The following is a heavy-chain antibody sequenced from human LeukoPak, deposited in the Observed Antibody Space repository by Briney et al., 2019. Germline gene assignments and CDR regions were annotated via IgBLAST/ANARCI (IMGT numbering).Heavy chain of an antibody. CDR1: GYTFNNYD. V-gene: IGHV1-8*01. CDR2: MNPNSGNT. CDR3: ARDRARRIAARALDY. J-gene: IGHJ4*02. D-gene: IGHD6-6*01. Sequence: GASVKVSCKASGYTFNNYDINWVRQAPGQGLEWMGWMNPNSGNTGYAQKFQGRFTLTRETFISTAYMELSSLRSDDTAVYYCARDRARRIAARALDYWGQGTLVTVS.